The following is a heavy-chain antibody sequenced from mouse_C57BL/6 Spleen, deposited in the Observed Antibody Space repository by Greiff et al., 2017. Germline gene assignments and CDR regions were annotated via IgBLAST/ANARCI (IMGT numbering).Heavy chain of an antibody. V-gene: IGHV1-52*01. CDR1: GYTFTSYW. CDR2: IDPSDSET. CDR3: ARDDYYGGYFDV. Sequence: QVQLQQPGAELVRPGSSVKLSCKASGYTFTSYWMHWVKQRPIQGLEWIGNIDPSDSETHYNQKFKDKATLTVDKSSSTAYMQLSSLTSEDSAVYYCARDDYYGGYFDVWGTGTTVTVSS. J-gene: IGHJ1*03. D-gene: IGHD1-1*01.